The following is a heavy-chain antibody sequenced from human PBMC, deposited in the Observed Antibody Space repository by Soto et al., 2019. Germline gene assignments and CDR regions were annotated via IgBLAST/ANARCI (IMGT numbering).Heavy chain of an antibody. D-gene: IGHD1-1*01. CDR1: GDSISSSGC. CDR3: ASGKHGTTGTSDS. CDR2: ILPNGGT. Sequence: PSETLSLPCAVSGDSISSSGCWTWVRQPPGKGLEWIGEILPNGGTNYNPSFKSRVTISVDKSKNNFSLRLNSVTAADTAVYYCASGKHGTTGTSDSWGQRTRVTVSS. V-gene: IGHV4-4*02. J-gene: IGHJ4*02.